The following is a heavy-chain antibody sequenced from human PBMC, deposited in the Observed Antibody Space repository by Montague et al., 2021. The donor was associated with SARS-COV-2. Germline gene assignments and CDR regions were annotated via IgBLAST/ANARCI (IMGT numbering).Heavy chain of an antibody. J-gene: IGHJ6*02. CDR2: IYYSGSX. CDR3: ARAFTDWLRYYGMDV. D-gene: IGHD3-9*01. Sequence: ETLSLTCTVSGGSISSSSYYWGWIRQPPGKGLEWIGSIYYSGSXXYNPSLKSRVTISVDTSKNQFSLKLSSVTAADTAVYYCARAFTDWLRYYGMDVWGQGTTVTVSS. V-gene: IGHV4-39*01. CDR1: GGSISSSSYY.